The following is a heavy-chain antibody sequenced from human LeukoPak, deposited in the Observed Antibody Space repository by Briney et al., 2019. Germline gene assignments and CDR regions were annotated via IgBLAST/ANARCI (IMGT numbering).Heavy chain of an antibody. Sequence: SETLSLTCTVSGGSISTYSYYWGWIRQPPGKGLEWIGSIYYSGSTYYNPSLKSRVTISVDTSKNQFSLRLSSVTATDTAVYYCAGNPRNSYGYDAFDVWGQGTMVTVSS. CDR1: GGSISTYSYY. D-gene: IGHD5-18*01. CDR2: IYYSGST. J-gene: IGHJ3*01. CDR3: AGNPRNSYGYDAFDV. V-gene: IGHV4-39*01.